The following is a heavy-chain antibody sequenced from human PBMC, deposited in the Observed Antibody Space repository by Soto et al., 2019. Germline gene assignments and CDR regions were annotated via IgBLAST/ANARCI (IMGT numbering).Heavy chain of an antibody. CDR1: GGSISSYY. CDR2: IYYSGST. J-gene: IGHJ5*02. CDR3: ARHRRYCSGGSCYSLSWFDP. Sequence: ASETLSLTCTVSGGSISSYYWSWIRQPPGKGLEWIGYIYYSGSTNYNPSLKSRVTISVDTSKNQFSLKLSSVTAADTAVYYCARHRRYCSGGSCYSLSWFDPWGQGTLVTVSS. V-gene: IGHV4-59*08. D-gene: IGHD2-15*01.